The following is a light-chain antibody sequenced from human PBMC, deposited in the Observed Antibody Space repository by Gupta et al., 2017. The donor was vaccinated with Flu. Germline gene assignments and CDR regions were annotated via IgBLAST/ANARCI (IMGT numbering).Light chain of an antibody. CDR1: QRIRSY. CDR3: QQCYSTRT. Sequence: DSQMTQSPSSLSASVGDRVTITCRASQRIRSYLDWYQQKPGKAPKLLIYAASSFQSGVPSRFSGSGSGTDFTLTISRLQPEDFATYYCQQCYSTRTFGQGTKVEIK. J-gene: IGKJ2*02. V-gene: IGKV1-39*01. CDR2: AAS.